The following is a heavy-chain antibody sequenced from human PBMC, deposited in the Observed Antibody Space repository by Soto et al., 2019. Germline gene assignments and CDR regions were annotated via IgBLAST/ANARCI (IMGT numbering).Heavy chain of an antibody. V-gene: IGHV3-30*18. D-gene: IGHD3-22*01. CDR2: ISSDGSNE. CDR1: GFTFSTYG. J-gene: IGHJ4*02. CDR3: AKTITTYSGDSRGRGALVDY. Sequence: GGSLRLSCAASGFTFSTYGMHWARQPPGKGLEWVAVISSDGSNEHYADPVKGRFTISRDNSKNTLYLQMNSLRVEDTAVYYCAKTITTYSGDSRGRGALVDYWGQGTLVTVSS.